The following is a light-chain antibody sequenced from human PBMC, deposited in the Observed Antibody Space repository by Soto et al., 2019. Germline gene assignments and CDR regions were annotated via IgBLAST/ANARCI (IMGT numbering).Light chain of an antibody. CDR1: QSVSSN. V-gene: IGKV3-15*01. CDR3: QQYYKWPRT. CDR2: GAS. J-gene: IGKJ1*01. Sequence: ETVMTQSPATLSVSPGEGATPSCRASQSVSSNLVWYQHRPGQAPRLLIYGASTRATDIPARFSGSGSGTEFTLTISSLQSEDFAVYYCQQYYKWPRTFGQGTKVHIK.